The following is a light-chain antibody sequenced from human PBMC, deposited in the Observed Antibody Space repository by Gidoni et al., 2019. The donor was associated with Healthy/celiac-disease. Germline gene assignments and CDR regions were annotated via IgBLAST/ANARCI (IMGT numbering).Light chain of an antibody. J-gene: IGKJ4*01. Sequence: DIQWTQSPSSLSASVVDRVTITCRGSEGICSYLNWYRQKPGKVPTLLIYSASNLQSGVPSRFSGSGSGTAFTLPISSLQPEDVATYYGQRTYNAPPLTFGGGTKVEIK. CDR1: EGICSY. CDR2: SAS. CDR3: QRTYNAPPLT. V-gene: IGKV1-27*01.